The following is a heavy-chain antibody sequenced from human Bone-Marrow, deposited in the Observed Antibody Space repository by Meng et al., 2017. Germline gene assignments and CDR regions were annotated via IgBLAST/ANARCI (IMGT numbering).Heavy chain of an antibody. V-gene: IGHV4-34*04. CDR1: GCSFSDYY. CDR3: ARGPTTMAHDFDY. D-gene: IGHD4-11*01. J-gene: IGHJ4*02. CDR2: INHSRST. Sequence: QVTLWGGVLMKSSQALSLSGAVCGCSFSDYYGSWLREPPGEGLEWSGEINHSRSTNDNPSLESRATLSEDTSQNNLSLKLSSVTAADTAVYYCARGPTTMAHDFDYWGQGTLVTVSS.